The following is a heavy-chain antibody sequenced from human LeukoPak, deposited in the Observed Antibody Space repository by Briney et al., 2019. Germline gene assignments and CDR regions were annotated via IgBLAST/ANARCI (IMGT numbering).Heavy chain of an antibody. CDR2: IYYSGST. Sequence: SETLSLTCTVSGGSISSGDYYWSWIRQPPGKGLEWIGYIYYSGSTYYNPSLKSRVTISVDTSKNQFSLKLSSVTAADTAVYYCARKIACGGDCYHFDYWGQGTLVTVSS. V-gene: IGHV4-30-4*02. J-gene: IGHJ4*02. CDR1: GGSISSGDYY. CDR3: ARKIACGGDCYHFDY. D-gene: IGHD2-21*02.